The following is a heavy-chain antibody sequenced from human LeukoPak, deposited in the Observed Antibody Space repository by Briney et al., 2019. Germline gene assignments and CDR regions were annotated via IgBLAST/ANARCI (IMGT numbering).Heavy chain of an antibody. J-gene: IGHJ4*02. Sequence: EESLRISCKSSGSDFSGYGICSVSQMPAKNLEWMGNIYRGGSNGRYSPSYQGQVTMSADKSITTGYLQWSSLKASDTAMYYCARHFHSAWFGFWGQGSLVTVSS. D-gene: IGHD5-18*01. V-gene: IGHV5-51*01. CDR2: IYRGGSNG. CDR3: ARHFHSAWFGF. CDR1: GSDFSGYG.